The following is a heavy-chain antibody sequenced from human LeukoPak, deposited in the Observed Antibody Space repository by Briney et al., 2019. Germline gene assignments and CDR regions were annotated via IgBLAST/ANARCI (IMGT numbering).Heavy chain of an antibody. Sequence: SGGSLRLSCAASGFTFGRYAMSWVRQAPGKGLEWVSTIGCSGVTTYYADSVKGRFTISRDNSKNTMYLQMNSLRAEDTALYYCAKDRPYDYDSSGFMAFDIWGQGTMVTVS. CDR3: AKDRPYDYDSSGFMAFDI. D-gene: IGHD3-22*01. CDR2: IGCSGVTT. J-gene: IGHJ3*02. CDR1: GFTFGRYA. V-gene: IGHV3-23*01.